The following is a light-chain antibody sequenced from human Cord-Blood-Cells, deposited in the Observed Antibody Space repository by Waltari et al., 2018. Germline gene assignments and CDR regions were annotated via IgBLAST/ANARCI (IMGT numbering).Light chain of an antibody. CDR3: SSFRV. CDR2: EVS. Sequence: QSALTQPPSASGSPGQSVTISCTGTSSDVGGYNYVSWYQQHPGKAPKLMIYEVSKRPSGVPERFSGSKSGNTASLTVSGLQAEDEADYYCSSFRVFGTGTKVTVL. CDR1: SSDVGGYNY. J-gene: IGLJ1*01. V-gene: IGLV2-8*01.